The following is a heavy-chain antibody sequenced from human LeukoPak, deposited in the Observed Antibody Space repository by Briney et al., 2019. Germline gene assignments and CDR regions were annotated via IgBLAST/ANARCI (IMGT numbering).Heavy chain of an antibody. CDR3: ARVNVVPYNNAYYFDY. V-gene: IGHV3-23*01. CDR2: ISGSGGTA. D-gene: IGHD1-1*01. J-gene: IGHJ4*02. CDR1: GFTFSTYG. Sequence: PGGSLRLSCAASGFTFSTYGMHWVRQAPGKGLEWVSAISGSGGTAYYADSVKGRFTISRDNSKNTLYLQMNSLRAEDTAVYYCARVNVVPYNNAYYFDYWGQGTLVTVSS.